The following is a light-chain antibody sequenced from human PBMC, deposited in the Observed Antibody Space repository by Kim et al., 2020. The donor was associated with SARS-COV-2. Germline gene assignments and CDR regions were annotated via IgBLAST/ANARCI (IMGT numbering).Light chain of an antibody. CDR2: EDK. J-gene: IGLJ3*02. Sequence: NFMLTQPHSVSGSPGETVTISFTRSRGSIAGSYVQWYQQRPGSAPTTVIHEDKQRPSGVPDRFSGSIDSSSNSASLTISGLKPEDDAHYYCQSYHNSIVLFGGGTQLTVL. CDR1: RGSIAGSY. CDR3: QSYHNSIVL. V-gene: IGLV6-57*04.